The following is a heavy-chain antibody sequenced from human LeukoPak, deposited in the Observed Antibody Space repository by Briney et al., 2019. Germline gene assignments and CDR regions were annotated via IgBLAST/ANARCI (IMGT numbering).Heavy chain of an antibody. CDR1: DGSISSSSYY. V-gene: IGHV4-61*02. J-gene: IGHJ4*02. CDR3: ARGPYYYDSSGYYYY. D-gene: IGHD3-22*01. CDR2: IYTSGST. Sequence: SETLSLTCTVSDGSISSSSYYWSWIRQPAGKGLEWIGRIYTSGSTNYNPSLKSRVTMSVDTSKNQFSLKLSSVTAADTAVYYCARGPYYYDSSGYYYYWGQGTLVTVSS.